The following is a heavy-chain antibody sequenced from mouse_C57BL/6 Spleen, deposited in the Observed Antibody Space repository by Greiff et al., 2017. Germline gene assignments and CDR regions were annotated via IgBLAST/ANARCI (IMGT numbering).Heavy chain of an antibody. CDR3: ADYYGSSGFAY. D-gene: IGHD1-1*01. J-gene: IGHJ3*01. V-gene: IGHV3-6*01. Sequence: EVQLQESGPGLVKPSQSLSLTCSVTGYSITSGYYWNWIRQFPGNKLEWMGYISYDGSNNSNPSLKNRISITRDTSKNQFFLKLNSVTTEDTATYYCADYYGSSGFAYWGQGTLVTVSA. CDR1: GYSITSGYY. CDR2: ISYDGSN.